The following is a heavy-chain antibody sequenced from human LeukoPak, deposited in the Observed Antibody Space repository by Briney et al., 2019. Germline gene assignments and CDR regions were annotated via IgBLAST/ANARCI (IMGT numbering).Heavy chain of an antibody. Sequence: PSETLSLTCTVSGGSITSTNYLWGWVRQPPGKGLEWIGNGHYSGRAYYTPSLNSRVSISIDTSKSQFSLKLSSVTAADTAVYYCARDYQGGYGDKTVDYWGQGTLVTVSS. D-gene: IGHD5-18*01. CDR1: GGSITSTNYL. V-gene: IGHV4-39*07. J-gene: IGHJ4*02. CDR2: GHYSGRA. CDR3: ARDYQGGYGDKTVDY.